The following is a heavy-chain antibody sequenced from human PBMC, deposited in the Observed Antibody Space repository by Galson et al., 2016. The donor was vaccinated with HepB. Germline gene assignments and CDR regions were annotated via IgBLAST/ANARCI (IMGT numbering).Heavy chain of an antibody. J-gene: IGHJ3*01. CDR2: IYYSGST. V-gene: IGHV4-39*01. CDR1: GDSISSRTYY. CDR3: ARYDKWQLLLNAFDV. Sequence: TLSLTCTVSGDSISSRTYYWGWLRQHPGKGLEWIGNIYYSGSTDYNPSLKSRVTISVDTSKNQFSLKVRSVTAADTALYYCARYDKWQLLLNAFDVWGQGTMVTVSS. D-gene: IGHD1-26*01.